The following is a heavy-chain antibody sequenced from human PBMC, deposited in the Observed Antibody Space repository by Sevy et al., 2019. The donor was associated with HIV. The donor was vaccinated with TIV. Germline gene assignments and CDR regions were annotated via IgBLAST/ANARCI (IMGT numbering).Heavy chain of an antibody. CDR3: ARDLEFYDYGDYGPAFMPDY. D-gene: IGHD4-17*01. Sequence: GGSLRLSCAAPGFTFSTYGMHWVRQAPGKGLEWVAVMWFDGRNTYYADSVKGRFTISRDIAKNTLHLQMNSLRAEDTAVYYCARDLEFYDYGDYGPAFMPDYWGQGTLVTVSS. V-gene: IGHV3-33*01. CDR2: MWFDGRNT. J-gene: IGHJ4*02. CDR1: GFTFSTYG.